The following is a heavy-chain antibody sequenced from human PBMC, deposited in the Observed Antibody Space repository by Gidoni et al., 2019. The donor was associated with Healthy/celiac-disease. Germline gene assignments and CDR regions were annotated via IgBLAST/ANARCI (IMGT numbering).Heavy chain of an antibody. CDR2: IIPIFGTA. CDR1: GGTFSSYA. Sequence: QVQLVQSGSEFKKSGCSLLVCCKASGGTFSSYAISWLRQAPGQGLEWMGGIIPIFGTANYAQKFQGRVKITADESTSTAYMELSSLRSEDTAVYYCASPGIAAAGAFDYWGQGTLVTVSS. V-gene: IGHV1-69*01. J-gene: IGHJ4*02. D-gene: IGHD6-13*01. CDR3: ASPGIAAAGAFDY.